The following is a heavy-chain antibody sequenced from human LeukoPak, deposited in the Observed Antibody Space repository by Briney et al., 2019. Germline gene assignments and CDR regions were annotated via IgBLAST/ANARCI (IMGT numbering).Heavy chain of an antibody. CDR1: GFTFSTYG. D-gene: IGHD6-19*01. CDR2: IRYDGSEG. CDR3: AKVGYGWYEVDY. V-gene: IGHV3-30*02. J-gene: IGHJ4*02. Sequence: GGSLRLSCAASGFTFSTYGMHGVRQAPGEGRDWVAFIRYDGSEGYYADSVKDRFTVSRDNSKNRMYLQMNSLRAEDTAIYYCAKVGYGWYEVDYWGQGTLVTVSS.